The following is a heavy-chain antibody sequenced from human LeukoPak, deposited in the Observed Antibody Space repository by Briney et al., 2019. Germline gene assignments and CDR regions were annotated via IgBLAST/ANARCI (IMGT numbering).Heavy chain of an antibody. J-gene: IGHJ4*02. CDR1: GGSISSYY. V-gene: IGHV4-59*08. CDR3: ARLGRIRGNDY. D-gene: IGHD2/OR15-2a*01. CDR2: IYYSGST. Sequence: SETLSLTCTVSGGSISSYYWSWIRQPPGKGLEWIGYIYYSGSTNYNPSLKSRVTISVDMSKNQFSLKLSSVTAADTAVYYCARLGRIRGNDYWGQRTLVTVSS.